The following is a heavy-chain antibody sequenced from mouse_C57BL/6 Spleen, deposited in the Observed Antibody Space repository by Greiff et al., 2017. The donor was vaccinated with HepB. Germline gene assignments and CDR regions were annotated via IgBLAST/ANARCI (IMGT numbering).Heavy chain of an antibody. CDR3: ARGSGGYYGFAY. Sequence: VQLQQSGPELVKPGASVKMSCKASGYTFTDYNMHWVKQSHGKSLEWIGYINPNNGGTSYNQKFKGKATLTVNKSSSTAYMELRSLTSEDSAVYYCARGSGGYYGFAYWGQGTLVTVSA. CDR2: INPNNGGT. D-gene: IGHD2-3*01. V-gene: IGHV1-22*01. J-gene: IGHJ3*01. CDR1: GYTFTDYN.